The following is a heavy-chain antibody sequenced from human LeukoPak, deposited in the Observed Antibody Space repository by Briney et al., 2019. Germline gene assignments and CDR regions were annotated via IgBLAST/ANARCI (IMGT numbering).Heavy chain of an antibody. D-gene: IGHD3-10*01. V-gene: IGHV3-74*01. CDR3: ARDRMGRSTFDQ. CDR2: INSDGDNT. Sequence: PGGSLRLSCVASGFTLSNHWMHWVRQAPGKGLIWVSRINSDGDNTIYADSVKGRFTISRDNSKNTLYLQMNSLRVEDTAVYYCARDRMGRSTFDQWGQGTLVTVSS. J-gene: IGHJ4*02. CDR1: GFTLSNHW.